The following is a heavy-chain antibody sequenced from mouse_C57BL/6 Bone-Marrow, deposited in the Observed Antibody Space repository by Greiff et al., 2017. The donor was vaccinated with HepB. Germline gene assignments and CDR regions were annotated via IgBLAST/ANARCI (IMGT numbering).Heavy chain of an antibody. CDR3: TTSGDYAWFAY. Sequence: EVQLQQSGAELVRPGASVKLSCTASGFNINDYYMHWVKQRPEQGLEWIGRIDPEDGDTEYAQKFQGKAKITADTSSNTAYLQLSSLTTEDTADYSGTTSGDYAWFAYWGQGTLVTVSA. V-gene: IGHV14-1*01. CDR2: IDPEDGDT. CDR1: GFNINDYY. D-gene: IGHD2-4*01. J-gene: IGHJ3*01.